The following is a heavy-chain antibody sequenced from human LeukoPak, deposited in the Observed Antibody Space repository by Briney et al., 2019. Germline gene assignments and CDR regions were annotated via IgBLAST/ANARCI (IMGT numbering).Heavy chain of an antibody. Sequence: GGSLRLSCAASGFTFSSYWMHWVRQAPGKGLVWVSRVNSDGSSTNYADSVKGRFTISRDNAKSTLYLQMNSLRVEDTAVYYYARWGINWGQGTLVTVSS. CDR3: ARWGIN. V-gene: IGHV3-74*01. D-gene: IGHD3-16*01. CDR2: VNSDGSST. J-gene: IGHJ4*02. CDR1: GFTFSSYW.